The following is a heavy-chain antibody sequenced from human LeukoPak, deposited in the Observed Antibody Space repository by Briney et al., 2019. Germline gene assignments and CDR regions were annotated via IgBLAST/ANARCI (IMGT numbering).Heavy chain of an antibody. Sequence: GESLKISSKGSGYSFTSYWIGWVRQMPGKGLEWMGIIYPGDSDTRYSPSLQGQVTISADKSISTAYLQWSSLKASDTAMYYCAILAGDYVGYFDYWGQGTLVTVSS. CDR3: AILAGDYVGYFDY. V-gene: IGHV5-51*01. CDR1: GYSFTSYW. D-gene: IGHD4-17*01. J-gene: IGHJ4*02. CDR2: IYPGDSDT.